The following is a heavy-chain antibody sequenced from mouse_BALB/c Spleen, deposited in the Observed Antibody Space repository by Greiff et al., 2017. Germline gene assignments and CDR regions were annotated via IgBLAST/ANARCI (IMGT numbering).Heavy chain of an antibody. CDR2: IRNKANGYTT. V-gene: IGHV7-3*02. Sequence: DVKLVESGGGLVQPGGSLRLSCATSGFTFTAYYMSWVRQPPGKALEWLGFIRNKANGYTTEYSASVKGRFTISRDNSQSILYLQMNTLRAEDSATYYCARDTAWFAYWGQGTLVTVSA. CDR3: ARDTAWFAY. CDR1: GFTFTAYY. J-gene: IGHJ3*01.